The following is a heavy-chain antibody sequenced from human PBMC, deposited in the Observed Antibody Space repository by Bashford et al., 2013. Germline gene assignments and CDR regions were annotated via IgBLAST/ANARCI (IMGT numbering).Heavy chain of an antibody. D-gene: IGHD6-19*01. Sequence: VASVKVSCKASGDTFRTSTFSWLRLAPGRGLEWIGRIVPVIDLPIYSQKFHDRVTITADKSITTTYMELNRLRSDDAALYYCAREGDASGWFAYWGQGTLVTVSS. CDR1: GDTFRTST. J-gene: IGHJ4*02. V-gene: IGHV1-69*04. CDR3: AREGDASGWFAY. CDR2: IVPVIDLP.